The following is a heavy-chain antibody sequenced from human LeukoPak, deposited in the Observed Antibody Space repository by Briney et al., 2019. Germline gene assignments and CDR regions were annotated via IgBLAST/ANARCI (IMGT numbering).Heavy chain of an antibody. CDR2: ITSNCGDT. J-gene: IGHJ5*02. V-gene: IGHV3-23*01. CDR1: GFTFRDYS. D-gene: IGHD2-15*01. Sequence: GGSLRLSYAASGFTFRDYSMSWVRQAPGKGLELVSNITSNCGDTYYTDSVKGRFTISRDNSKNTLYLEMNSLRDEDTALYYCERGGYTNWFDPWGQGTLVTVSS. CDR3: ERGGYTNWFDP.